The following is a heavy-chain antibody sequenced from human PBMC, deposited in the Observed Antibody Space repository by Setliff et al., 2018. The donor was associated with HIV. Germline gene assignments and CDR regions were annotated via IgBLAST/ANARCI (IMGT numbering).Heavy chain of an antibody. V-gene: IGHV4-4*02. J-gene: IGHJ5*02. CDR1: GGSISSSNW. Sequence: PSETLSLTCAVSGGSISSSNWWSWVRQPPGKGLEWIGEIYHSGSTNYNPSLKSRVTISVDKSKNQFSLKLSSVTAADTAVYYCARMGIAVAGYYSRWFDPWGQGTLVTVSS. D-gene: IGHD6-19*01. CDR2: IYHSGST. CDR3: ARMGIAVAGYYSRWFDP.